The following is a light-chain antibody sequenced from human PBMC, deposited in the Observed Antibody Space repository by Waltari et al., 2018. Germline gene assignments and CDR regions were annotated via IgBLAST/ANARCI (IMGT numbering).Light chain of an antibody. J-gene: IGLJ3*02. CDR1: SSDVGNYTL. Sequence: QSALTQPASVSGPPGQSIPISCIGTSSDVGNYTLVSWYKQHPGKAPKPMIYEGSTWPSGIADRVAGYKSDNTASLTISGRQSRDEADYYWCSYATSSTSWVFGGGTKLTV. V-gene: IGLV2-23*01. CDR2: EGS. CDR3: CSYATSSTSWV.